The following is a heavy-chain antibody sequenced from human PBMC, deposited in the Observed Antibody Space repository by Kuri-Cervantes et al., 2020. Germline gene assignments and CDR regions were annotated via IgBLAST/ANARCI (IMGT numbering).Heavy chain of an antibody. CDR2: INPNSGGT. CDR1: GYTFTGYY. V-gene: IGHV1-2*02. J-gene: IGHJ4*02. Sequence: ASVKVSCKASGYTFTGYYMHWVRQAPGQGLEWMGWINPNSGGTNYAQKFQGRVTMTRDTSISTAYMELSRLRSDDTAVYYCARGLWVAAAGTFFDYWGQGTLVTVSS. CDR3: ARGLWVAAAGTFFDY. D-gene: IGHD6-13*01.